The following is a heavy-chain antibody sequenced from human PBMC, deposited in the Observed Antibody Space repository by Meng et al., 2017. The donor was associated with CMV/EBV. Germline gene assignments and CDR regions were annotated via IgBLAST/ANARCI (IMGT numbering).Heavy chain of an antibody. CDR1: GGTFSSYA. J-gene: IGHJ4*02. V-gene: IGHV1-69*01. Sequence: GQMVESGAEVKKPGSSVNVSCKASGGTFSSYAISWVRQAPGQGLEWMGGIIPIFGTANYAQKFQGRVTITADESTSTAYMELSSLRSEDTAVYYCARQLRLGELSPFDYWGQGTLVTVSS. D-gene: IGHD3-16*02. CDR2: IIPIFGTA. CDR3: ARQLRLGELSPFDY.